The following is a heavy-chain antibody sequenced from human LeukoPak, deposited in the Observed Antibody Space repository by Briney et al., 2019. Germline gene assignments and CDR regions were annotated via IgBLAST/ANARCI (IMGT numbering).Heavy chain of an antibody. CDR2: IYYSGST. CDR1: GVSISSGDYY. Sequence: PSETLSLTCTVSGVSISSGDYYWSWIRQPPGKGLEWIGYIYYSGSTYYNPSLKSRVTISVDTSKNQFSLKLSSVTAADTAVYYCATRGIVGATTVGYYFDYWGQGTLVTVSS. D-gene: IGHD1-26*01. V-gene: IGHV4-30-4*01. CDR3: ATRGIVGATTVGYYFDY. J-gene: IGHJ4*02.